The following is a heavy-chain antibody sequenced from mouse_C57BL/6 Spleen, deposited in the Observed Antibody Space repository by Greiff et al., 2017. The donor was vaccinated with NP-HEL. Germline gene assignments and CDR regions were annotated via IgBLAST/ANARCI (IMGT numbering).Heavy chain of an antibody. Sequence: VQLQQSGTELVKPGASVKLSCKASGYTFTSYWMHWVKQRPGQGLEWIGNINPSNGGTNYTEKFKSKATLTVDKSSRTAYMQLSSLTSEDSAVYYCARGYGNYDAWFAYWGQGTLVTVAA. D-gene: IGHD2-10*02. J-gene: IGHJ3*01. CDR1: GYTFTSYW. CDR3: ARGYGNYDAWFAY. V-gene: IGHV1-53*01. CDR2: INPSNGGT.